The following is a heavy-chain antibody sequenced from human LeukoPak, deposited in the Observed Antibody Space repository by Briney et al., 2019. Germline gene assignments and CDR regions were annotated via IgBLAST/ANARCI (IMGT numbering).Heavy chain of an antibody. J-gene: IGHJ6*03. V-gene: IGHV3-7*01. D-gene: IGHD4-17*01. CDR3: ARAGDDYGEDYYYYYYMDV. CDR1: GFSFSSYW. Sequence: PGGSPRLSCAASGFSFSSYWMSWVRQAPGKGLEGVANIKQDGSEKYYVDSAKGRFTTSRDNAKNSLYLQMNGLRAEDTAVYYCARAGDDYGEDYYYYYYMDVWGKGTTVTVSS. CDR2: IKQDGSEK.